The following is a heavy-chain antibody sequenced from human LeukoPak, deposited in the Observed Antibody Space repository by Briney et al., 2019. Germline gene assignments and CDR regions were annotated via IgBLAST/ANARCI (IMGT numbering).Heavy chain of an antibody. CDR2: ISYDGSNE. J-gene: IGHJ4*02. CDR1: GFTFSSYA. Sequence: GGSLRLSCAASGFTFSSYAMHWVRQAPGKGLEWVAVISYDGSNEYYADSVKGRFTISRDNSKNTLYLQMNSLRAEDTAVYYCARGGYDSSGYYYGDYWGQGTLVTVSS. CDR3: ARGGYDSSGYYYGDY. D-gene: IGHD3-22*01. V-gene: IGHV3-30*01.